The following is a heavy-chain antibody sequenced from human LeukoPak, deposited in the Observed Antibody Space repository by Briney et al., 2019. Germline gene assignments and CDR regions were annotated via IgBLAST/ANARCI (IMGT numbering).Heavy chain of an antibody. CDR3: ARDDYDSSGYYYPYYFDY. Sequence: ASVKVSCKASGYTFTSYGISWVRQAPGQGLEWMGWISAYNGNTNYAQKLQGRVTMTTDTSTSTAYMELTSLRSDDTAVYYCARDDYDSSGYYYPYYFDYWGQGTLVTVSS. CDR1: GYTFTSYG. J-gene: IGHJ4*02. CDR2: ISAYNGNT. D-gene: IGHD3-22*01. V-gene: IGHV1-18*01.